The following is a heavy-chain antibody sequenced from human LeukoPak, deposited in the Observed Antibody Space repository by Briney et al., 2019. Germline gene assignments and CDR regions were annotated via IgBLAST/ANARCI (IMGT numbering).Heavy chain of an antibody. D-gene: IGHD1-26*01. J-gene: IGHJ3*02. V-gene: IGHV3-20*04. CDR2: RMVVA. CDR3: ARVRVVWDLDDAFDI. CDR1: GFTFSSRDW. Sequence: GGSLRLSCVASGFTFSSRDWMTWVRQAPGKGLEWVSGRMVVAQFADSVKGRFTISRDNAKNSLYLQMNSLRVEDTALYFCARVRVVWDLDDAFDIWGQGTMVTVSS.